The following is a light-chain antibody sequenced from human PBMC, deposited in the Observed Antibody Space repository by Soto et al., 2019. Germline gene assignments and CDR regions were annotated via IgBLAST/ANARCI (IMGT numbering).Light chain of an antibody. J-gene: IGLJ1*01. CDR2: DVS. CDR3: SSYTSSSTLLYV. V-gene: IGLV2-14*01. Sequence: LTQPASVSGSPGQSITISCTGTSSDVGGYNYVSRYQQHPGKAPKLMIYDVSNRPSGVSNRFSGSKSGNTASLTISGLQAEDEADYYCSSYTSSSTLLYVFGTGTKVTVL. CDR1: SSDVGGYNY.